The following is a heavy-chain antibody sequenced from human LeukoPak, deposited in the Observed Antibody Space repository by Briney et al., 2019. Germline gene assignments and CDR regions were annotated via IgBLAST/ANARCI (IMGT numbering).Heavy chain of an antibody. D-gene: IGHD2-2*01. Sequence: GGSLRLSCAASGVTFSSYAMSWVRQAPGKGLEWVSAISGSGGSTYYADSVKGRFTISRDNSKNTLYLQMNSLRAEDTAVYYCAKDGEGDIVVVPAANNWFDPWGQGTLVTVSS. CDR2: ISGSGGST. CDR1: GVTFSSYA. CDR3: AKDGEGDIVVVPAANNWFDP. V-gene: IGHV3-23*01. J-gene: IGHJ5*02.